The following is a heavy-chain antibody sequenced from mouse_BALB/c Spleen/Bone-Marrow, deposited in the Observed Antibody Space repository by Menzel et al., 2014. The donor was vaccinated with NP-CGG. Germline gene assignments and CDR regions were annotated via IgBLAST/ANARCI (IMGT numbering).Heavy chain of an antibody. D-gene: IGHD1-2*01. CDR3: ARVVTTATLYWYFDV. J-gene: IGHJ1*01. V-gene: IGHV5-4*02. Sequence: EVRVEESGGGLVKPGGSLKLSCAASGFTFSDYYVYWVRQTPEKRLEWVATISDGGSYTYYPDSVKGRFTISRDNAKNNLYLQMSSLKSEDTAMYYCARVVTTATLYWYFDVWGAGTTVTVSS. CDR2: ISDGGSYT. CDR1: GFTFSDYY.